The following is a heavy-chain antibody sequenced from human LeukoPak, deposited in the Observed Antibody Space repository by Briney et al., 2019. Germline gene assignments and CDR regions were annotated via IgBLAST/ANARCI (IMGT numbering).Heavy chain of an antibody. J-gene: IGHJ4*02. CDR3: ARGGELPDFFVDY. V-gene: IGHV1-69*01. D-gene: IGHD1-26*01. Sequence: GSPLRDSCTASVGTLSSYAISCVRHAPGHGLKCMGGIIPIIGTANYAHKFQGRVTITADESTSTAYMELSSLRSEDTAVYYCARGGELPDFFVDYWGQGTLVTVSS. CDR2: IIPIIGTA. CDR1: VGTLSSYA.